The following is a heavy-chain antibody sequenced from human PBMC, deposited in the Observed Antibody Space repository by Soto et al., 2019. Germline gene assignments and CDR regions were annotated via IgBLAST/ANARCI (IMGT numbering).Heavy chain of an antibody. CDR1: GYTFTSYY. CDR3: ARGQPLGGSSHVDY. D-gene: IGHD1-26*01. V-gene: IGHV1-46*01. CDR2: INPSGGST. J-gene: IGHJ4*02. Sequence: ASVKFSCKASGYTFTSYYMHWVRPAPGQGLECMGIINPSGGSTSYAQKFQGRVTRTRDTSTSTVYMELRSLRSEDTAVYYCARGQPLGGSSHVDYWGQGTRVTVS.